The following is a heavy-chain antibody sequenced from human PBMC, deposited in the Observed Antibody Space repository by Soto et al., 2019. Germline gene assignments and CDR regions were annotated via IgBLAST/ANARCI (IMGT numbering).Heavy chain of an antibody. V-gene: IGHV3-48*03. CDR1: GFTFSHYE. J-gene: IGHJ6*02. CDR2: ISSGGTTI. Sequence: GGSLRLSCATSGFTFSHYEVNWVRQAPGKGLEWVSYISSGGTTINYAGSVKGRFTVSRDNAKNSLYLQMNSLRAEDTAVYYCARAPRNFYYNGMDVWGHGTTVTVSS. CDR3: ARAPRNFYYNGMDV.